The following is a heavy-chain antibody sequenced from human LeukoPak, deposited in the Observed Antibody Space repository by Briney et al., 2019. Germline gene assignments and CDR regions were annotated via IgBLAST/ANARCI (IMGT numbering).Heavy chain of an antibody. D-gene: IGHD2-2*01. Sequence: ASVKVSCKVSGHPLTQLSMHWVRQAPGKGLEWMGGFDPEDGETIYAQKFQGRVTMTEDTSTDTAYMELSSLRSEDTAVYYCASPGGGHLLWNWLDPWGQGTLVTVSS. CDR2: FDPEDGET. CDR3: ASPGGGHLLWNWLDP. J-gene: IGHJ5*02. CDR1: GHPLTQLS. V-gene: IGHV1-24*01.